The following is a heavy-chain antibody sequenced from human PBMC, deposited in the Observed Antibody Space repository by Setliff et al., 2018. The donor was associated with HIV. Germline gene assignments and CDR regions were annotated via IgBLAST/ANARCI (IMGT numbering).Heavy chain of an antibody. CDR3: ARIGSGWSVGWFDP. J-gene: IGHJ5*02. V-gene: IGHV4-38-2*02. D-gene: IGHD6-13*01. CDR2: IDASANT. Sequence: SSETLSLTCTVSGSSISSNYYWAWIRQAPGKGLEWIGCIDASANTYYIPSLKSRATISIDTSKNQLSLKLRSVTAADTAVYYCARIGSGWSVGWFDPWGQGTLVTVSS. CDR1: GSSISSNYY.